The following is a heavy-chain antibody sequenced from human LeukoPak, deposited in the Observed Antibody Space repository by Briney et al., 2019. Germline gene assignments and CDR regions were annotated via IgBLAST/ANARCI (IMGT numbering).Heavy chain of an antibody. J-gene: IGHJ4*02. CDR2: ITSSSTI. V-gene: IGHV3-48*01. Sequence: GGSLRLSCAASGFTFSSYSMNWVRQAPGKGLEWVSDITSSSTIYYADSVKGRFTISRDNAKNSLYLQMNSLRAEDTAVYYCAKSQLIGSYHPPGYWGQGTLVTVSS. D-gene: IGHD3-10*01. CDR3: AKSQLIGSYHPPGY. CDR1: GFTFSSYS.